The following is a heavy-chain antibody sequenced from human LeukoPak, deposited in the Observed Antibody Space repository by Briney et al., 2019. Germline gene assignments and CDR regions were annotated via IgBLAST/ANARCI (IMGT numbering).Heavy chain of an antibody. D-gene: IGHD2/OR15-2a*01. CDR2: ISSSGRFK. Sequence: GGSLRPSCAASGFTLTSHTMTWVRQAPGKGLEWVSCISSSGRFKYYADSVKGRLTISRDTAKNSLFLQMNSLRAEDTAVYYCARDLIVSGESPFYFDSWGQGTLVTVSS. V-gene: IGHV3-21*01. J-gene: IGHJ4*02. CDR1: GFTLTSHT. CDR3: ARDLIVSGESPFYFDS.